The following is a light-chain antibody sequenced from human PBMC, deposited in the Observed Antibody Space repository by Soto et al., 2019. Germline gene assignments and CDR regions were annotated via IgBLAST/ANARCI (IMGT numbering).Light chain of an antibody. V-gene: IGKV3-20*01. CDR1: QSVSSSY. Sequence: EIVLTQSPGTLFLSPGERATLSCRASQSVSSSYLAWYQQKPGQAPRLLIYGASIRATGSPARISGSVSGTVFTLTISILDDEDFAVYCWQHYGSSPHTFGGGTKVEIK. CDR3: QHYGSSPHT. CDR2: GAS. J-gene: IGKJ4*01.